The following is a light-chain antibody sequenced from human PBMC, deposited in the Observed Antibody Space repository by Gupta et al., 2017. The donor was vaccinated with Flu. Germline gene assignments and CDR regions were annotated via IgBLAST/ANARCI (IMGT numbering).Light chain of an antibody. CDR2: GAS. V-gene: IGKV3D-20*01. Sequence: PVILSLSPGERATLSCGASQTVRSNYFDWYQQKAGLAPRLLIYGASSRATGIPDRFSGSGSGTDFTLTSSSLEHEDSAVYYWQQYGDSATFGGGTTVEIK. J-gene: IGKJ4*01. CDR1: QTVRSNY. CDR3: QQYGDSAT.